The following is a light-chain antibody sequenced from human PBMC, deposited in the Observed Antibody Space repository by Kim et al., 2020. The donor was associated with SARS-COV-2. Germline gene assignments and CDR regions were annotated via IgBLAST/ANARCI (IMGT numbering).Light chain of an antibody. CDR2: DTS. V-gene: IGKV3-15*01. CDR3: QKYNSWPLA. CDR1: QSFTSK. Sequence: EIVMTQSPATLSVSPGERATLTCRASQSFTSKLVWFQQKTSRAPRLLIFDTSTRATGIPARFSGSGSGTEFTLTISSLQSEDIAVYYCQKYNSWPLAFGGGTKVNIK. J-gene: IGKJ4*01.